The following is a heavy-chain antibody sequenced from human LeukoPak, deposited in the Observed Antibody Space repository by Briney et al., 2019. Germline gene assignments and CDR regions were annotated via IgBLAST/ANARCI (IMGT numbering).Heavy chain of an antibody. CDR2: IYYSGST. CDR1: GGSISSYY. V-gene: IGHV4-59*01. D-gene: IGHD4-23*01. Sequence: SETLSLTCTVSGGSISSYYWSWIRQPPGKGLEWIGYIYYSGSTNYNPSLKSRVTISVDTSKNQFYLKLSSVTAADTAVYYCAREGDDYGGNSVSAFDYWGQGTLVTVSS. CDR3: AREGDDYGGNSVSAFDY. J-gene: IGHJ4*02.